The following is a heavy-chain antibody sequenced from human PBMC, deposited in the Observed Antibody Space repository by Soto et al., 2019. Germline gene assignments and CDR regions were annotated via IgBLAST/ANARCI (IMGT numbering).Heavy chain of an antibody. J-gene: IGHJ3*02. CDR2: ISGSGGST. V-gene: IGHV3-23*01. CDR3: AKDETLRFLEWLSTDAFDI. D-gene: IGHD3-3*01. CDR1: GFAFSSYA. Sequence: GGSLRLSCAASGFAFSSYAMSWFRQAPGKGLEWVSAISGSGGSTYYADSVKGRFTISRDNSRNTLYLQMNSLRAEDTAVYYCAKDETLRFLEWLSTDAFDIWGQGTMVTVSS.